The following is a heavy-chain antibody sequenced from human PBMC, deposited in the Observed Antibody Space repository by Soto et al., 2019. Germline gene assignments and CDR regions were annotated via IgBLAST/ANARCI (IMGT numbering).Heavy chain of an antibody. CDR3: VKDSWDSGSYYYGMDV. D-gene: IGHD1-26*01. CDR2: ISGSGGST. CDR1: GFTFSSYA. V-gene: IGHV3-23*01. J-gene: IGHJ6*02. Sequence: EVQLLESGGGLVQPGGSLRLSCAASGFTFSSYAMSWVRQAPGKGLEWVSAISGSGGSTYYADSVKGRFTISRDNSKNTLYLQMNSLRAEDTAVYYCVKDSWDSGSYYYGMDVWGQGTTVTVSS.